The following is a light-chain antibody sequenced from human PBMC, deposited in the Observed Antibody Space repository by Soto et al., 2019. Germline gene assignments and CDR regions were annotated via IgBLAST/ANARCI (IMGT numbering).Light chain of an antibody. CDR2: AAS. CDR1: QGISNF. Sequence: DIQMTQSPPSLSASVGDRVTITCRASQGISNFLAWYQQKPGTPPKLLSSAASTLQSGVSSRFSGSGSGTDFTLTISSFQPGDVATYYCQKYNSAPRTFGQGTKVEI. CDR3: QKYNSAPRT. V-gene: IGKV1-27*01. J-gene: IGKJ1*01.